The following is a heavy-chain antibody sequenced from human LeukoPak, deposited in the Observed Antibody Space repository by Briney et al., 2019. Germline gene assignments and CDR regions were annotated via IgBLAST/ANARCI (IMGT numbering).Heavy chain of an antibody. CDR3: VAEEYGTGSYYKSAF. V-gene: IGHV4-34*01. CDR2: ISHTRST. J-gene: IGHJ4*02. Sequence: SEALSLTCAVYGGSFSGYYWSWIRQPPGKGLEWIGEISHTRSTNYNPSLESRVTVSTDRSKTLCSLKLTSVTAADTAVYYCVAEEYGTGSYYKSAFWGKGALVTVSS. CDR1: GGSFSGYY. D-gene: IGHD3-10*01.